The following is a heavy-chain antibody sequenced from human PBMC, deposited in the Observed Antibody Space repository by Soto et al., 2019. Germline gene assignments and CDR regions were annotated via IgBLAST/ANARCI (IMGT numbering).Heavy chain of an antibody. J-gene: IGHJ4*02. CDR2: IIPVFDTP. D-gene: IGHD3-10*01. CDR1: GNSFSSHA. CDR3: ARDKMVYTYGSGTFDY. Sequence: QVHLEQSGSEVKKSGSSVKVSCKSSGNSFSSHAITWVRQAPGQGLEWMGGIIPVFDTPTYARRFQDRVTITADKSTNTSYMELRRLRSDDTAVYYCARDKMVYTYGSGTFDYWGQGTVVTVSS. V-gene: IGHV1-69*06.